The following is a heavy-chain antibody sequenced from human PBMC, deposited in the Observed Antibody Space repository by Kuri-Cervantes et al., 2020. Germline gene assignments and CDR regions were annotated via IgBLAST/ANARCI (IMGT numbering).Heavy chain of an antibody. D-gene: IGHD3-3*01. CDR1: GGSISSYY. CDR3: ARGRGRGAWSGSLMDV. CDR2: IYTSGST. J-gene: IGHJ6*03. V-gene: IGHV4-4*07. Sequence: GSLRLSCTVSGGSISSYYWSWIRQPAGKGLEWIGRIYTSGSTNYNPSLKSRVTISVDTSKNQFSLKLSSVTAADTAVYYCARGRGRGAWSGSLMDVWGKGTTVTVSS.